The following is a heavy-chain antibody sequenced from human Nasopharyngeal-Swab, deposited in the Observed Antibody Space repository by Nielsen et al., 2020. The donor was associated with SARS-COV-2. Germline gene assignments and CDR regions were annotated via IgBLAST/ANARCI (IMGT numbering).Heavy chain of an antibody. Sequence: GASLKISCVGSGFTFNNFDMTWVRQAPGKGLEWISYISVRSSSIYYADSVKGRFTISRDNAKDTVYLQMNSLRGEDTAVYYCARDFDRTEDWGQGIQVTVSS. CDR1: GFTFNNFD. V-gene: IGHV3-48*03. J-gene: IGHJ4*02. CDR2: ISVRSSSI. D-gene: IGHD3-22*01. CDR3: ARDFDRTED.